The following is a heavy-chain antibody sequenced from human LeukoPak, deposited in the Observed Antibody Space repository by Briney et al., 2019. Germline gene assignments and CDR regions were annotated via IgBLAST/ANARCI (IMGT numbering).Heavy chain of an antibody. Sequence: RGSLRLSCAASGFTFSSYEMNWVRQAPGKGLEWVSYISSSGSTIYYADSVKGRFTISGDNAKNSLYLQMNSLRAEDTAVYYCAELGITMIGGVWGKGTTVTISS. CDR2: ISSSGSTI. V-gene: IGHV3-48*03. CDR3: AELGITMIGGV. CDR1: GFTFSSYE. J-gene: IGHJ6*04. D-gene: IGHD3-10*02.